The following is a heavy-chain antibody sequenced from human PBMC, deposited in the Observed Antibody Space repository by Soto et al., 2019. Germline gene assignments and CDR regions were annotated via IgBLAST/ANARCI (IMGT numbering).Heavy chain of an antibody. V-gene: IGHV3-30*18. CDR3: AKGAAAAGWFDS. J-gene: IGHJ5*01. D-gene: IGHD6-25*01. Sequence: QVQLVQSGGGVVQPGRSLRLSCAASGFAFSSNGMHWVRQAPGKGLEWVALTSYDGSNNYYADSVKGRFTISRDNSKNTLYLEMNNLRVEDTAVYYCAKGAAAAGWFDSWGQGTLVTVSS. CDR1: GFAFSSNG. CDR2: TSYDGSNN.